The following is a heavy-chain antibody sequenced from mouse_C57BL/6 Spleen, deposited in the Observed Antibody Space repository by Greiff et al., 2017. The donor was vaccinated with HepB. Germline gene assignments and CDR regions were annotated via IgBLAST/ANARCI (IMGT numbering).Heavy chain of an antibody. D-gene: IGHD2-5*01. J-gene: IGHJ4*01. CDR2: INPGSGGT. V-gene: IGHV1-54*01. Sequence: QVQLQQSGAELVRPGPSVKVSCKASGYAFTNYLIEWVKQRPGQGLEWIGVINPGSGGTNYNEKFKGKATLTADKSSSTAYMQLSSLTSEDSAVYFCARSNYVGDAMDYWGQGTSVTVSS. CDR3: ARSNYVGDAMDY. CDR1: GYAFTNYL.